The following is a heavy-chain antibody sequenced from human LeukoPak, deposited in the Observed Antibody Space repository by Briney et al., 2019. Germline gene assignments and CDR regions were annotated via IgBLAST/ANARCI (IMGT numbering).Heavy chain of an antibody. Sequence: SETLSLTCTVSGGSISSDNWWGWVRQPPGKGLEWIAEIHHSGGTNYNPSLKSRVGISTDKSNNQYSLNLNSVTAADTAIYYCAKDGSRAWDIGFQHWGQGTLVTVSS. CDR2: IHHSGGT. V-gene: IGHV4-4*02. CDR3: AKDGSRAWDIGFQH. CDR1: GGSISSDNW. J-gene: IGHJ1*01. D-gene: IGHD2-15*01.